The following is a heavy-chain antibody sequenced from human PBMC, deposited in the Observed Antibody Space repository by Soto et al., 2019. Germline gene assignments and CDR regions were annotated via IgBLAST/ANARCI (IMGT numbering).Heavy chain of an antibody. CDR1: GFTFSSYX. Sequence: EVQLLESGGGLVQPGGSLRLSCAASGFTFSSYXXXWVRQAPGKGLEWVSSISGTSGRTYYADSVEGRFTISRDNSKNTLYLQIDSLRAEDTAVYYCAKDEGSGWYYFDYWGQGTLVSVSS. V-gene: IGHV3-23*01. CDR2: ISGTSGRT. CDR3: AKDEGSGWYYFDY. D-gene: IGHD6-19*01. J-gene: IGHJ4*02.